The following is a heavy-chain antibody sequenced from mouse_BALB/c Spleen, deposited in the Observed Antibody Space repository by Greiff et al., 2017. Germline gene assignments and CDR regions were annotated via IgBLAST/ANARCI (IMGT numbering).Heavy chain of an antibody. Sequence: EVKLMESGPGLVKPSQSLSLTCSVTGYSITSGYYWNWIRQFPGNKLEWMGYISYDGSNNYNPSLKNRISITRDTSKNQFFLKLNSVTTEDTATYYCAREPLYYDYDSDAMDYWGQGTSVTVSS. V-gene: IGHV3-6*02. D-gene: IGHD2-4*01. CDR1: GYSITSGYY. CDR3: AREPLYYDYDSDAMDY. J-gene: IGHJ4*01. CDR2: ISYDGSN.